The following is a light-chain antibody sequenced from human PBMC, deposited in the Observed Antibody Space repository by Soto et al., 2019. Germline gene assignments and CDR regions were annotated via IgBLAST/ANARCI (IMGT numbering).Light chain of an antibody. CDR2: GAS. J-gene: IGKJ4*01. CDR1: QSVSGN. V-gene: IGKV3-15*01. CDR3: KHYNDGPPLT. Sequence: EIVMTQSPATLSVSPGERATLSCRASQSVSGNLAWYQQKPGQAPRLLNYGASTRATGIPARFSGSGSGTEFTLTISRLQSEVLAFYYGKHYNDGPPLTFGGGTKVEIK.